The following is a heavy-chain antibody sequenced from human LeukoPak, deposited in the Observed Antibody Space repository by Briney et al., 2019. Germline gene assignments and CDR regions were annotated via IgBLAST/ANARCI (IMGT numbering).Heavy chain of an antibody. D-gene: IGHD3-22*01. CDR3: ARSDSSGSHFDY. CDR2: IYYSGST. Sequence: PPETLSLTCTVSGGSISSYYWSWIRQPPGKGLEWIGYIYYSGSTNYNPSLKSRVTISVDTSKNQFSLKLSSVTAADTAVYYCARSDSSGSHFDYWGQGTLVTVSS. V-gene: IGHV4-59*01. CDR1: GGSISSYY. J-gene: IGHJ4*02.